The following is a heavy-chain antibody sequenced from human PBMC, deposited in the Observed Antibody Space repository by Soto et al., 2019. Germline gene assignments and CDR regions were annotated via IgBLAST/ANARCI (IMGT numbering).Heavy chain of an antibody. CDR3: SHRRQINSVWYTFDQ. CDR1: GFSLSTPGQV. Sequence: QLTLMESGSTVVKPTETLTLTCTFSGFSLSTPGQVVGWIRQPPGTALECLALLFSDHGKRYSPSLQNRLTLNKDTSKNQVVLTLTSVGPADTATYYFSHRRQINSVWYTFDQRGQGTLVTVSS. V-gene: IGHV2-5*02. CDR2: LFSDHGK. D-gene: IGHD6-19*01. J-gene: IGHJ4*02.